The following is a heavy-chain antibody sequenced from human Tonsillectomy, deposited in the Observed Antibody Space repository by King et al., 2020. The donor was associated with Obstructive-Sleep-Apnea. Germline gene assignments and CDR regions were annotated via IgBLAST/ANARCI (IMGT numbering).Heavy chain of an antibody. D-gene: IGHD2-2*01. Sequence: VQLVESGGGLVQPGRSLRLSCAASGFPFDDYAMHWVRQAPGKGLEWVSGISLNSGSIGYADSVKGRFTITRDNAKNSLYLQMNSLRAEDTALYYCAKGGYCSSTSCYPWFDPWGQGTLVTVSS. CDR1: GFPFDDYA. V-gene: IGHV3-9*01. CDR3: AKGGYCSSTSCYPWFDP. CDR2: ISLNSGSI. J-gene: IGHJ5*02.